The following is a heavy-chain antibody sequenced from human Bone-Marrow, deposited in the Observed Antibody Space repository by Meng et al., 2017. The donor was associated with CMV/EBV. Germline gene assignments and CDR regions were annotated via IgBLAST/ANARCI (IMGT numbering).Heavy chain of an antibody. J-gene: IGHJ5*02. CDR2: IYYSGST. V-gene: IGHV4-39*01. CDR1: GGSIGSSSYY. D-gene: IGHD6-13*01. CDR3: ARHSSSWWRLDP. Sequence: TVSGGSIGSSSYYWGWIRQPPGKGLEWIGSIYYSGSTYYTPSLKSRVTISVDTSKNQFSLKLSSVTAADTAVYYCARHSSSWWRLDPWGQGTLVTVSS.